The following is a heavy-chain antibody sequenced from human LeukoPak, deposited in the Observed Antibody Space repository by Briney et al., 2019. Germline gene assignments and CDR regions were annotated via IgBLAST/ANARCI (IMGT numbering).Heavy chain of an antibody. CDR1: GYTFTGYY. CDR2: INPNSGGT. D-gene: IGHD2-2*02. CDR3: ARAPPSGCSSTSCYTPFPFDY. Sequence: ASVKVSCKASGYTFTGYYMRWVRQAPGQGLEWMGWINPNSGGTNYAQQFQGRVTMTRDTSISTAYMELSRLRSDDTAVYYCARAPPSGCSSTSCYTPFPFDYWGQGTLVTVSS. J-gene: IGHJ4*02. V-gene: IGHV1-2*02.